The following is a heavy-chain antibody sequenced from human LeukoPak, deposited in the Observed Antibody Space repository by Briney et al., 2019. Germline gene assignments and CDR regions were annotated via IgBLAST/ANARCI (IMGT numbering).Heavy chain of an antibody. V-gene: IGHV1-18*01. CDR3: ARDRGTMIVDAFDI. D-gene: IGHD3-22*01. Sequence: ASVKVSCKPSGYTFTSYGISWVRQAPGQGREWMGWISAYNGNTNYAQKLQGRVTMTTDTSTSTAYMELRSLRSDDTAVYYCARDRGTMIVDAFDIWGQGTMVTVSS. J-gene: IGHJ3*02. CDR1: GYTFTSYG. CDR2: ISAYNGNT.